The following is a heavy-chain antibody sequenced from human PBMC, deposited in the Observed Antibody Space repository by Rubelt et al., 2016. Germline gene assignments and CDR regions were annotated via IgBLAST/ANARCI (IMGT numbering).Heavy chain of an antibody. CDR2: ISYDGGKS. CDR3: TTDLPTGADDY. CDR1: GFSFSSCG. V-gene: IGHV3-30*03. D-gene: IGHD1-1*01. J-gene: IGHJ4*02. Sequence: GGGVVQPGGSLRLSCAASGFSFSSCGMHWVRQAPGKGLEWVAVISYDGGKSYYADSVKGRFTISRDNSKNTLYVQMNSLRAEDTAVYYCTTDLPTGADDYWGQGTLVTVSS.